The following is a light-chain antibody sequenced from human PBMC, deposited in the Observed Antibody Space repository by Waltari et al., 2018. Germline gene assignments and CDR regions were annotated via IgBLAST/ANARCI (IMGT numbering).Light chain of an antibody. CDR2: AAS. CDR3: QQTYGTPLT. V-gene: IGKV1-39*01. CDR1: QSIINY. J-gene: IGKJ2*01. Sequence: DIQMTQSPSSLSASVGARVTITCRASQSIINYLNWYQQKPGKAPEVLIYAASNLQSGVPSRFSGSASGTDFTLTISSLQPEDFASYYCQQTYGTPLTFGQGTKLEIK.